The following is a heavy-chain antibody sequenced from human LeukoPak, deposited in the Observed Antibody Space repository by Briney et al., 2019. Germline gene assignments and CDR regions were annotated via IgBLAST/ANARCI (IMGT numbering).Heavy chain of an antibody. CDR2: ISWNSGST. V-gene: IGHV3-9*01. CDR3: AKDMTTVTTSGSDY. Sequence: GGSLRLSCVASGFTFDDYAMHWVRQVPGKGLEWVSGISWNSGSTGYADSVKGRSTISRDNAKNSLYLQMNSLRAEDTALYYCAKDMTTVTTSGSDYWGQGTLVTVSS. CDR1: GFTFDDYA. D-gene: IGHD4-17*01. J-gene: IGHJ4*02.